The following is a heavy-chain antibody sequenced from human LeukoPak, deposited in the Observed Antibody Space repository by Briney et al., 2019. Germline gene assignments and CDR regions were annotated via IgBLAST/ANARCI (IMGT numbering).Heavy chain of an antibody. J-gene: IGHJ4*02. CDR2: ISSSGGNT. V-gene: IGHV3-23*01. D-gene: IGHD6-13*01. CDR1: GFTFNNCD. CDR3: AKAHSSSSWFFAY. Sequence: GGSLRLSCAASGFTFNNCDMSWVRQAPGKGLEWVSTISSSGGNTYYADSVKGRLTISRDNSKNTLYLQMNSLRAEDTAVYYCAKAHSSSSWFFAYWGQGTLVTVSS.